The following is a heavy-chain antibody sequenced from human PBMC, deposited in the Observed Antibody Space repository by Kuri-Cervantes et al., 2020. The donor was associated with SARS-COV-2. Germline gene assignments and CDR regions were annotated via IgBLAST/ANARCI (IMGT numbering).Heavy chain of an antibody. CDR3: ARGGYSYSAYFDY. CDR2: IYYSGST. V-gene: IGHV4-59*01. CDR1: GGSISSYY. J-gene: IGHJ4*02. D-gene: IGHD5-18*01. Sequence: GSLRLSCTVSGGSISSYYWSWIRQPPGKGLEWIGYIYYSGSTNYNPPLKSRVTISVDTSKNQFSLKLSSVTAADTAVYYCARGGYSYSAYFDYWGQGTLVTVSS.